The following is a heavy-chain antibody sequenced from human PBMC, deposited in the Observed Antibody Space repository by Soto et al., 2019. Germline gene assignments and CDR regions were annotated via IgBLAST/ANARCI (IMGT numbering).Heavy chain of an antibody. Sequence: QVQLQESGPGLVKTSGTLSLTCAVSGGSISRSNWWSWVRQPPGKGLEWIGEIYPSGSTNYNLALKSRVTMSIDTSKNQVSLNLTSVAAADTAVYYCTRGVVPTGHNWFDPWGQGILITVS. CDR2: IYPSGST. J-gene: IGHJ5*02. CDR1: GGSISRSNW. V-gene: IGHV4-4*02. D-gene: IGHD2-2*01. CDR3: TRGVVPTGHNWFDP.